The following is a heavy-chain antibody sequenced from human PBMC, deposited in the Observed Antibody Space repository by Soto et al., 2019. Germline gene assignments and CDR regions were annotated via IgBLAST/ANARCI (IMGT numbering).Heavy chain of an antibody. J-gene: IGHJ4*02. V-gene: IGHV3-48*03. D-gene: IGHD1-26*01. Sequence: GVSLRRPGAASGCMFSNYEMNWVRQAPGKGLEWVSYISSSGSTMFYPDSVKGRFTISRDNAKNSLYLQMDDLRGEDTAVYYCASIAVVGSRSLDYWHQGT. CDR2: ISSSGSTM. CDR3: ASIAVVGSRSLDY. CDR1: GCMFSNYE.